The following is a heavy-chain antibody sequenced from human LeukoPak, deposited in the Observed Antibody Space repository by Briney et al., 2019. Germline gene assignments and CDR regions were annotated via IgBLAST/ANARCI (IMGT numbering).Heavy chain of an antibody. CDR3: ATLMRGPIGYVGYGGEDY. CDR1: GSTSSNYA. J-gene: IGHJ4*02. D-gene: IGHD5-12*01. Sequence: GGSLRLSCAASGSTSSNYAMTWVHQAPGKGLGWLSAITGSVDNTYHADSVNGRCAISRDNSKNTLYLQMNRLRAEDTAVYYCATLMRGPIGYVGYGGEDYWGQGTLVSVSS. CDR2: ITGSVDNT. V-gene: IGHV3-23*01.